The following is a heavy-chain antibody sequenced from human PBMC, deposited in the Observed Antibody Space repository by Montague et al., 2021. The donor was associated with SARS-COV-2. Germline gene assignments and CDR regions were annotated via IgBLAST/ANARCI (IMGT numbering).Heavy chain of an antibody. CDR1: GDSVSNNRPR. Sequence: CAISGDSVSNNRPRSDEDTSSLQRHDHLLCSPYYGYKWYNDYAVSVRGRVTINPDTSKNQFSLQLNSVTPEDTAIYYCTSGREGNYNVMDVWGQGTTVTVSS. V-gene: IGHV6-1*01. J-gene: IGHJ6*02. CDR3: TSGREGNYNVMDV. D-gene: IGHD1-1*01. CDR2: PYYGYKWYN.